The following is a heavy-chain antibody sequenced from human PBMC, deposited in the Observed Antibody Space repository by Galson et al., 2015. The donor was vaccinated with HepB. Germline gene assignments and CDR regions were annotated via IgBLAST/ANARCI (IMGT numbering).Heavy chain of an antibody. D-gene: IGHD1-14*01. J-gene: IGHJ4*03. V-gene: IGHV3-23*01. CDR1: EFTFKTYA. Sequence: SLRLSCAASEFTFKTYAMTWVRQAPGKGLEWVSGIHASGNSAFYADSVKGRFTISRDNSKSTLYLQMNSLTVEDTAIYYCVKDSGNHRTAPHYWGHGTLVTVSP. CDR3: VKDSGNHRTAPHY. CDR2: IHASGNSA.